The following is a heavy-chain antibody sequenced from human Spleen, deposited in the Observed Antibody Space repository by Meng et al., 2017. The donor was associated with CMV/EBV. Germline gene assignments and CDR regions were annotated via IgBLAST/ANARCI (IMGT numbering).Heavy chain of an antibody. CDR1: GFTFSTYA. V-gene: IGHV3-23*01. Sequence: GGSLRLSCAESGFTFSTYAMSWVRQAPGKGLEWVSGLSGSGGKTYYADSVKGRYTISRDNSKNTLYLQMNSLRVEDTAVYYCAKGVDWAMTYYFDYWGQGTLVTVSS. CDR2: LSGSGGKT. D-gene: IGHD3-9*01. CDR3: AKGVDWAMTYYFDY. J-gene: IGHJ4*02.